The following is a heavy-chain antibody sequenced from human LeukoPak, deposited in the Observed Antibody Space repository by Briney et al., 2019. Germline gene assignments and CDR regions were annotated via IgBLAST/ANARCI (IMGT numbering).Heavy chain of an antibody. CDR2: MNPNSGNT. CDR3: AKNPYEYYFDY. V-gene: IGHV1-8*01. D-gene: IGHD5-12*01. Sequence: ASVKVSCKASGYTFTSYDINWVRQAPGQGLEWMGWMNPNSGNTGYAQKFQGRVTMTRNTSISTAYMELSRLRSDDTAVYYCAKNPYEYYFDYWGQGTLVTVSS. CDR1: GYTFTSYD. J-gene: IGHJ4*02.